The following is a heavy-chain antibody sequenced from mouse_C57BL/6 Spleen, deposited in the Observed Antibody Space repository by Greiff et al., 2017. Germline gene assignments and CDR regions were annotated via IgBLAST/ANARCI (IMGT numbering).Heavy chain of an antibody. CDR3: AGHGDYDYDASLYAMDY. J-gene: IGHJ4*01. D-gene: IGHD2-4*01. Sequence: DVKLVESGGDLVKPGGSLKLSCAASGFTFSSYGMSWVRQTPDKRLEWVATISSGGSYTYYPDSVKGRFTISRDNAKNPLYLQMGSLKFEDTAMYYCAGHGDYDYDASLYAMDYWGQGTSVTVSS. CDR2: ISSGGSYT. CDR1: GFTFSSYG. V-gene: IGHV5-6*02.